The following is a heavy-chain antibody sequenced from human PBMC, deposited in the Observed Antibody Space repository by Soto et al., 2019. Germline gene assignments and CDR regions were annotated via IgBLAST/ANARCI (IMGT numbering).Heavy chain of an antibody. V-gene: IGHV4-31*03. CDR3: ARVALPHIAAAVDY. D-gene: IGHD6-13*01. Sequence: SETLSLTCTVSGGSVSRGGYYWSWIRQHPGKGLEWIGYIYYSGSTYYNPSLKSRVTISVDTSKNQFSLKLSSVTAADTAVYYCARVALPHIAAAVDYWGQGTLVTVSS. CDR1: GGSVSRGGYY. J-gene: IGHJ4*02. CDR2: IYYSGST.